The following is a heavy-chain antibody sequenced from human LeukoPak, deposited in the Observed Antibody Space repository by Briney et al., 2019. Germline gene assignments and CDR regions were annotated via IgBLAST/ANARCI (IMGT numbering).Heavy chain of an antibody. D-gene: IGHD3-3*01. CDR3: ARFYYDFWSGYPEKGFDP. Sequence: GGSLRLSCAASGFTFSSYSMNWVRQAPGKGLEWVSSISSSSSYIYYADSVKGRFTISRDNAKNSLYLQMNSLRAEDTAVYYCARFYYDFWSGYPEKGFDPWGQGTLVTVSS. CDR2: ISSSSSYI. CDR1: GFTFSSYS. V-gene: IGHV3-21*01. J-gene: IGHJ5*02.